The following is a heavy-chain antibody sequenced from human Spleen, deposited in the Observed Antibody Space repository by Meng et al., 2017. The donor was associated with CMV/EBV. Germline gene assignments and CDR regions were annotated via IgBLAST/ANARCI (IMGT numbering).Heavy chain of an antibody. V-gene: IGHV4-4*02. Sequence: AVSGGYISSSNLRTWVRQVPGKGLEWIGSIYYSESTYYNPSLKSRVTISVDTSKNQFSLKLSSVTAADTAVYYCARGFWSAYYFDPWGQGTLVTVSS. CDR3: ARGFWSAYYFDP. CDR2: IYYSEST. J-gene: IGHJ5*02. D-gene: IGHD3-3*01. CDR1: GGYISSSNL.